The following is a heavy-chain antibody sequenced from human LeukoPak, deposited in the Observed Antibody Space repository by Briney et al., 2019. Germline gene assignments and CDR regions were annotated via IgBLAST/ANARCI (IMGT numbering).Heavy chain of an antibody. V-gene: IGHV4-34*01. Sequence: KPSETLSLTCAVYGGSFSGYYWSWIRQPPGKGLEWIGEINHSGSTNYNPSLKSRVTISVDTSKNQFSLQLNSVTPEDTAVYYCARGIGWPYFDYWGQGTLVTVSS. CDR2: INHSGST. J-gene: IGHJ4*02. CDR1: GGSFSGYY. D-gene: IGHD5-24*01. CDR3: ARGIGWPYFDY.